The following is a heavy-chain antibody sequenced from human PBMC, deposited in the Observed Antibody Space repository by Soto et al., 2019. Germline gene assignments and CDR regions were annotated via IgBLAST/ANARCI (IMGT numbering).Heavy chain of an antibody. CDR2: ISYDGSNK. CDR3: AKDISSWYAQYYYYGMDV. J-gene: IGHJ6*02. CDR1: GFTFSSYG. Sequence: GGSLRLSCAASGFTFSSYGMHWVRQAPGKGLEWVAVISYDGSNKYYADSVKGRFTISRDNSKNTLYLQMNSLRAEDTAVYYCAKDISSWYAQYYYYGMDVWGQGTTVTVSS. V-gene: IGHV3-30*18. D-gene: IGHD6-13*01.